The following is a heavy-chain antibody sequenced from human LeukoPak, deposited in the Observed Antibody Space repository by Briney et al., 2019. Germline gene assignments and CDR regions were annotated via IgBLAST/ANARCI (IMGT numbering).Heavy chain of an antibody. D-gene: IGHD3-10*01. CDR1: GYTFTGYY. CDR2: MNPNSGNT. CDR3: ARGGGFHSMVRGMYDY. V-gene: IGHV1-8*02. J-gene: IGHJ4*02. Sequence: ASVKVSCKASGYTFTGYYMHWVRQATGQGLEWMGWMNPNSGNTGYAQKFQGRVTMTRNTSISTAYMELSSLRSEDTAVYYCARGGGFHSMVRGMYDYWGQGTLVTVSS.